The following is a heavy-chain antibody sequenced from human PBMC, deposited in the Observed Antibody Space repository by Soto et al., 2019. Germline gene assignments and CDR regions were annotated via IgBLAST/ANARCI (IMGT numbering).Heavy chain of an antibody. Sequence: QVQLVESGGGVVQPGRSLRLSCAASGFTFSSYGMHWVRQAPGKGLEWVAVIWYDGSNKYYADSVKGRFTISRDNSKNTLYLQMNSLSAEDTGVYYCARDGGQWLVRVLGNFDYWGQGTLVTVSS. CDR1: GFTFSSYG. CDR2: IWYDGSNK. D-gene: IGHD6-19*01. J-gene: IGHJ4*02. V-gene: IGHV3-33*01. CDR3: ARDGGQWLVRVLGNFDY.